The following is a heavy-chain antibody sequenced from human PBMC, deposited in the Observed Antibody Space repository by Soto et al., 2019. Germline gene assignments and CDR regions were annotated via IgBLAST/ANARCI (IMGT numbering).Heavy chain of an antibody. J-gene: IGHJ3*02. CDR2: ISSSSSTI. CDR3: ARPLQGFGELEAFDI. CDR1: GFTFSSYS. V-gene: IGHV3-48*01. D-gene: IGHD3-10*01. Sequence: EVQLVESGGGLVQPGGSLRLSCAASGFTFSSYSMNWVRQAPGKGLEWVSYISSSSSTIYYADSVKGRFTISRDNAKNSLYLQMNSLRAEDTAVYYCARPLQGFGELEAFDIWGQGTMVTVSS.